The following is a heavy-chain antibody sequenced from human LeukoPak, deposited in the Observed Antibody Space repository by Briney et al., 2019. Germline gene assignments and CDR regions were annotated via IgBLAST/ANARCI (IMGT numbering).Heavy chain of an antibody. Sequence: GESLKISCKGSGYSFTSYWIGWVRQMPGKGLEWMGIIYPGDSDTRYSPSFQGQVTISADKSISTAYLQWSSLKASDTAMYYCARTGGPYGSHAGWFDPWGQGTLVTVSS. V-gene: IGHV5-51*01. J-gene: IGHJ5*02. D-gene: IGHD6-13*01. CDR2: IYPGDSDT. CDR3: ARTGGPYGSHAGWFDP. CDR1: GYSFTSYW.